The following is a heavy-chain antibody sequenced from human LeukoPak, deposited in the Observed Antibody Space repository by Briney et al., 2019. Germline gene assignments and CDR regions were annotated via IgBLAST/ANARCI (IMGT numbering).Heavy chain of an antibody. D-gene: IGHD3-3*02. CDR1: GYSISSGDF. J-gene: IGHJ5*02. CDR3: ARGWSILRGGDWFDP. V-gene: IGHV4-38-2*02. CDR2: IHHSGTT. Sequence: SETLSLTCTVSGYSISSGDFWGWIRQPPGKGLEWIASIHHSGTTYYTPSLKSRGSIPVDPSKNQLSLSLSSVTAADTAVYYCARGWSILRGGDWFDPWGQGTLVTVSS.